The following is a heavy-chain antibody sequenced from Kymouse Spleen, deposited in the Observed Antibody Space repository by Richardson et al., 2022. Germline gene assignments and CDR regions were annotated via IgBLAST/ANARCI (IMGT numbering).Heavy chain of an antibody. V-gene: IGHV3-30*18. CDR3: AKDIDFGVVPRAFDI. J-gene: IGHJ3*02. CDR2: ISYDGSNK. Sequence: QVQLVESGGGVVQPGRSLRLSCAASGFTFSSYGMHWVRQAPGKGLEWVAVISYDGSNKYYADSVKGRFTISRDNSKNTLYLQMNSLRAEDTAVYYCAKDIDFGVVPRAFDIWGQGTMVTVSS. D-gene: IGHD3-3*01. CDR1: GFTFSSYG.